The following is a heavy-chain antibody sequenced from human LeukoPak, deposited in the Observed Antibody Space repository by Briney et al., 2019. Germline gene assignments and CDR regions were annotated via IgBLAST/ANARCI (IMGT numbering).Heavy chain of an antibody. Sequence: GASVKVSCKASGYTFTSYGISWVRQAPGQGLEWMGWINPNSGGTNFVQKFQGRVTMTRDTSISTAYMELSRLRSDDTAVYYCAREFYSSSWYLDDYWGQGTLVTVSS. CDR2: INPNSGGT. CDR3: AREFYSSSWYLDDY. CDR1: GYTFTSYG. V-gene: IGHV1-2*02. J-gene: IGHJ4*02. D-gene: IGHD6-13*01.